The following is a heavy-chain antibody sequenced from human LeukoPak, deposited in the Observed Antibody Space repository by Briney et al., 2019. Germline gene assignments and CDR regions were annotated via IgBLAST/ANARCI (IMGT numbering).Heavy chain of an antibody. CDR2: IYYSGST. CDR1: GGSISSYY. J-gene: IGHJ4*02. V-gene: IGHV4-59*12. D-gene: IGHD3-22*01. CDR3: ARLTRSSGYYG. Sequence: SETLSLTCTVSGGSISSYYWSWIRQPPGKGLEWIGYIYYSGSTNYNPSLKSRVTISVDTSKNQFSLKLSSVTAADTAVYYCARLTRSSGYYGWGQGTLVTVSS.